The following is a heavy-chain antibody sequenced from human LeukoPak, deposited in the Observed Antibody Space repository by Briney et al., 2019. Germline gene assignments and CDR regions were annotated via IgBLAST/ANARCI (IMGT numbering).Heavy chain of an antibody. CDR3: ASSRVAAASAFDI. D-gene: IGHD2-15*01. V-gene: IGHV4-34*01. CDR2: INHSGST. CDR1: GGSFSGYY. J-gene: IGHJ3*02. Sequence: SETLSLTCAVYGGSFSGYYWSWIRQPPGKGLEWIGQINHSGSTNYNPSLKRLATISVDTSKNQFSLKLSSVTAADTAVYYCASSRVAAASAFDIWGQGTMVTVSS.